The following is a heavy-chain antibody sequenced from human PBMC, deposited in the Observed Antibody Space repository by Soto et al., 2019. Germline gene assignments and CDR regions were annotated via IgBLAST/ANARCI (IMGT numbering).Heavy chain of an antibody. CDR1: GGTFSSYA. CDR3: AKLTRMVRGVWYWFDP. V-gene: IGHV1-69*01. CDR2: IIPIFGTA. Sequence: QVQLVQSGAEVKKPGSSVKVSCKASGGTFSSYAISWMRQDPGQGLEWMGGIIPIFGTANYAQKFQGRVTITADESTSRAYMELSSLRSEDTAVYYCAKLTRMVRGVWYWFDPWGQGTLVTVSS. J-gene: IGHJ5*02. D-gene: IGHD3-10*01.